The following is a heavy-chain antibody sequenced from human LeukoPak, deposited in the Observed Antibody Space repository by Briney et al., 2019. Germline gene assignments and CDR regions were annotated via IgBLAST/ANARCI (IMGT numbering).Heavy chain of an antibody. V-gene: IGHV3-23*01. CDR3: VKGRHWYYYGMDV. CDR2: ISGNGGST. D-gene: IGHD3-3*02. CDR1: GFTFSSYA. J-gene: IGHJ6*02. Sequence: GGSLRLSCAASGFTFSSYAMSWVRQAPGKGLEWVSAISGNGGSTYYADSVKGRFTISRDNSKNTLYLQMSSLRAEGTAVYYCVKGRHWYYYGMDVWGQGTTVTVSS.